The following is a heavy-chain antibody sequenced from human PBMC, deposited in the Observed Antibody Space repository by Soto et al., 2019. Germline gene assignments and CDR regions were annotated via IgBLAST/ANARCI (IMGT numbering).Heavy chain of an antibody. D-gene: IGHD5-18*01. CDR2: LSYDGGRK. CDR3: AREGFTYGYDSGYYFDY. V-gene: IGHV3-30-3*01. Sequence: PGGSLRLSCAASGFTFNQYAMHWVRQAPGKGLEWIIGLSYDGGRKFYADSVKGRFTISRDNSKDTLFLQMNSLSGEDTAVYYCAREGFTYGYDSGYYFDYWGLGTLVTVSS. J-gene: IGHJ4*02. CDR1: GFTFNQYA.